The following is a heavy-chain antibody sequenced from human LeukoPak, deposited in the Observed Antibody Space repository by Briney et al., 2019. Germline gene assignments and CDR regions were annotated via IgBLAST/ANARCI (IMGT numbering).Heavy chain of an antibody. J-gene: IGHJ4*02. CDR1: GGSISSGDYS. V-gene: IGHV4-30-4*01. CDR3: ASSSGYYTDFDY. D-gene: IGHD3-22*01. CDR2: IYYSGST. Sequence: PSETLSLTCTVSGGSISSGDYSWSWIRQPPGKGLEWIGYIYYSGSTYYNPSLKSRVTISVDTSKYQFSLKLSSVTAADTAVYYCASSSGYYTDFDYWGQGTLVTVSS.